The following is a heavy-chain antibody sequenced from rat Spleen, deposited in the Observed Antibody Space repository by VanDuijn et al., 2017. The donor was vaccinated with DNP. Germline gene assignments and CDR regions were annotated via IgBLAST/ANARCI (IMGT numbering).Heavy chain of an antibody. Sequence: EVQLVESGGGLVQPGRSLKLSCAASGFTFSDYYMAWVRQAPTKGLEWVASISTSGGSTYYRDSGKGRFTVSRDNAKSTLYLQMDSLRSEDTATYYCARHYYDGSYYFDYWGQGVMVTVSS. CDR2: ISTSGGST. CDR1: GFTFSDYY. J-gene: IGHJ2*01. V-gene: IGHV5-25*01. D-gene: IGHD1-12*02. CDR3: ARHYYDGSYYFDY.